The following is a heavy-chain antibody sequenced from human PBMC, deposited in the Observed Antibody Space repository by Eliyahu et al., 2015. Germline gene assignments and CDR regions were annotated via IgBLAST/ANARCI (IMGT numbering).Heavy chain of an antibody. Sequence: QVQLHQWGAGLLKPSETLSLTCGVDGGSFNNYYLSWTRQPPGKGLEWIGEIHPFGTIYPKPSLKSRVTLSVDMSKNLFSLKMNSVTAADAAVYYCARGEDRAKTGISWGQGTLVTVSS. CDR3: ARGEDRAKTGIS. J-gene: IGHJ5*02. CDR1: GGSFNNYY. D-gene: IGHD5-18*01. V-gene: IGHV4-34*01. CDR2: IHPFGTI.